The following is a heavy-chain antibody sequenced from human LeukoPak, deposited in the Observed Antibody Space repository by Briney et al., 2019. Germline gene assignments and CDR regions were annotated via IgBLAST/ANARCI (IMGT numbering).Heavy chain of an antibody. Sequence: GGSLRLSCAASGFTFSSYSMNWVRQAPGKGLEWVSYISSSSSTIYYADSVKGRFTISRDNAKNSLYPQMNSLRAEDTAVYYCARDGDTVFDYWGQGTLVTVSS. CDR2: ISSSSSTI. V-gene: IGHV3-48*01. CDR3: ARDGDTVFDY. J-gene: IGHJ4*02. D-gene: IGHD7-27*01. CDR1: GFTFSSYS.